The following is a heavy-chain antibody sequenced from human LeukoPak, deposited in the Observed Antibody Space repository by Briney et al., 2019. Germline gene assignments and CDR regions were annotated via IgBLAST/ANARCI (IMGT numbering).Heavy chain of an antibody. D-gene: IGHD5-18*01. CDR1: GFTFDDYA. CDR2: INWNSAGI. V-gene: IGHV3-9*01. J-gene: IGHJ4*02. Sequence: GRSLRLSCAASGFTFDDYAMHWVRQAPGKGLEWVSGINWNSAGITYADSVKGRFTISRDNAKNSLYLQMNSLRAEDTALYYCTRDYRAYSYGVFDYRGQGTLVSVSS. CDR3: TRDYRAYSYGVFDY.